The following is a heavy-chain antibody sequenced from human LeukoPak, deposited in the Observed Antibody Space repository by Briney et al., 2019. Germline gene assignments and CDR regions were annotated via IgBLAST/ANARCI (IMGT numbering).Heavy chain of an antibody. D-gene: IGHD6-13*01. CDR1: GFTFSSYG. J-gene: IGHJ4*02. V-gene: IGHV3-30*18. CDR2: ISYDGSNK. CDR3: AKSPAAAGRASHDDY. Sequence: GGSLRLSCAASGFTFSSYGMHWVRQAPGKGLEWVAVISYDGSNKYYADSVKGRFTISRDNSKNTLYLQMNSLRAEDTAVYYCAKSPAAAGRASHDDYWGQGTLVTVSS.